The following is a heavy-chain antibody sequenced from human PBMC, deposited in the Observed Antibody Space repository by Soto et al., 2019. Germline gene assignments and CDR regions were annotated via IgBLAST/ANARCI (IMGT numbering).Heavy chain of an antibody. V-gene: IGHV3-7*05. CDR1: VLTLSRYW. CDR3: ARGHYGMED. CDR2: INQDGSDK. J-gene: IGHJ6*02. Sequence: GGSLGLSCAVSVLTLSRYWMIWVRQAPGKGLEWVANINQDGSDKNYLDSVKGRFTVSRDNAKNSLYLQMNGLRVEDTAVYFCARGHYGMEDWGQGTTVTVS.